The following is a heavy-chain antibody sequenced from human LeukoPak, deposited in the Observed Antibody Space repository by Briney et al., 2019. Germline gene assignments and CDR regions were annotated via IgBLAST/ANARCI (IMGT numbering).Heavy chain of an antibody. Sequence: SETLSLTCTVSGYSISSGYYWGWIRQPPGKGLEWIGSIYHSGSTYYNPSLKSRVTISVDTSKNQFSLNLRSVTAADTAVYYCARPGVGSGRYGAFDIWGQGTMVTVYS. D-gene: IGHD5-18*01. CDR2: IYHSGST. CDR1: GYSISSGYY. V-gene: IGHV4-38-2*02. CDR3: ARPGVGSGRYGAFDI. J-gene: IGHJ3*02.